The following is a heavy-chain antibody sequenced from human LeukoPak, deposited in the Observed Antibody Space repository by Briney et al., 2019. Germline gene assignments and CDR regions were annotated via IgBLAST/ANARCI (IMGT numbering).Heavy chain of an antibody. V-gene: IGHV1-8*01. Sequence: SVKVSCKPSVYTFTTCDINWMRQTTRQGLEWMGGMNPNIGNTDYAQKFQGKVTMTRTTSISTAYLELSRMRSGDTAVYYCAIYSGYSYGHGGYFDYWGQGTLVTVSS. J-gene: IGHJ4*02. CDR2: MNPNIGNT. CDR3: AIYSGYSYGHGGYFDY. D-gene: IGHD5-18*01. CDR1: VYTFTTCD.